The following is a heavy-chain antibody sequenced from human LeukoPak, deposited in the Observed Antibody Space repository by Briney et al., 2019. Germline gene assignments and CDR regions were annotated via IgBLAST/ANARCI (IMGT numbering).Heavy chain of an antibody. V-gene: IGHV1-2*02. CDR2: INPNSGGT. CDR3: ARDWTMVRENYFDY. Sequence: ASVKVSCKASGYTFTGYYMHWVRQAPGQGLEWMGWINPNSGGTNYAQKLQGRVTMTTDTSTSTAYMELRSLRSDDTAVYYCARDWTMVRENYFDYWGQGTLVTVSS. J-gene: IGHJ4*02. CDR1: GYTFTGYY. D-gene: IGHD3-10*01.